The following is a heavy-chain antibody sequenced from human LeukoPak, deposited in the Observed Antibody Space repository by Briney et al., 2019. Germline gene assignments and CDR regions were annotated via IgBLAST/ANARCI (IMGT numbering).Heavy chain of an antibody. J-gene: IGHJ6*02. D-gene: IGHD1-26*01. Sequence: GSLRLSCAASGFTFSSYAMSWVRQAPGKGLEWVSAISGSGGSKYYADSVKGRFTISRDNSKNTLYLQMNSLRAEDTAVYYCARKTGYSGSYRGDYYYGMDVWGQGTTVTVSS. CDR1: GFTFSSYA. V-gene: IGHV3-23*01. CDR2: ISGSGGSK. CDR3: ARKTGYSGSYRGDYYYGMDV.